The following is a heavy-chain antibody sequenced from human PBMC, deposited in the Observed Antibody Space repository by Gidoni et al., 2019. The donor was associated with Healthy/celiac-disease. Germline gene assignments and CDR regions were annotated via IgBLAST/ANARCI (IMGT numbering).Heavy chain of an antibody. CDR2: IYYSGST. D-gene: IGHD5-12*01. CDR1: GGSISSSSYY. Sequence: QLQLQESGPGLVKPSETLSLTCTVSGGSISSSSYYWGWIRQPPGKGLEWIGSIYYSGSTYYNPSLKSRVTISVDTSKNQFSLKLSSVTAADTAVYYCARLETVKFGYKEGWYFDLWGRGTLVTVSS. V-gene: IGHV4-39*07. CDR3: ARLETVKFGYKEGWYFDL. J-gene: IGHJ2*01.